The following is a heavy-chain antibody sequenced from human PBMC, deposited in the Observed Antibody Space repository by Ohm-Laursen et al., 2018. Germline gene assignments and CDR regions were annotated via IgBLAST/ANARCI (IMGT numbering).Heavy chain of an antibody. CDR3: ARAAGSSGWYYFDY. D-gene: IGHD6-19*01. J-gene: IGHJ4*02. Sequence: TLSLTWTVSGFSISSYYWSWIRQPAGMGLEWIGRIYTSGSTYYNPSLNSRVTLTVDTSKNQFSLKLSSVTAADTAVYYCARAAGSSGWYYFDYWGQGTLVTVSS. V-gene: IGHV4-4*07. CDR1: GFSISSYY. CDR2: IYTSGST.